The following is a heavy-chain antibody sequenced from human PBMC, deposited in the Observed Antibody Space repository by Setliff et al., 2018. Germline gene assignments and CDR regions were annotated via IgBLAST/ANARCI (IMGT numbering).Heavy chain of an antibody. CDR1: GYTFTTYA. CDR2: INGGNSNS. Sequence: ASVKVSCKASGYTFTTYAMHWVRQAPGQRLEWMGWINGGNSNSKYSQKFQGRVTITRDTSASTAYMELSSLRSEDTAMYYCAREGVETRSSTDYRYYMDVWGKGTTVTVSS. J-gene: IGHJ6*03. D-gene: IGHD1-1*01. CDR3: AREGVETRSSTDYRYYMDV. V-gene: IGHV1-3*01.